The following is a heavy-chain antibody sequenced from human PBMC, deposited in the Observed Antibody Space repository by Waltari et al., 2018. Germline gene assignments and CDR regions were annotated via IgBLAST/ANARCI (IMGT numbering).Heavy chain of an antibody. D-gene: IGHD2-2*01. J-gene: IGHJ4*02. CDR2: ISSSSNYI. CDR1: GFTFSSYS. V-gene: IGHV3-21*01. Sequence: EVQLVESGGGLVKAGGSLRLSCAASGFTFSSYSMNWVRQAPGKGLEWVSSISSSSNYIYYADSVKGRFTIFRDNAKHSLCLQMNSLRAEDTAVYYCARDFTSWGFDYWGQGTLVTVSS. CDR3: ARDFTSWGFDY.